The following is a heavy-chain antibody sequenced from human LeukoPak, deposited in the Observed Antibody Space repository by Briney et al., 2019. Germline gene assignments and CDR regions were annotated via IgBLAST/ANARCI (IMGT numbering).Heavy chain of an antibody. V-gene: IGHV3-48*02. CDR3: ARRLLLGGEGVHWFDP. D-gene: IGHD3-10*01. CDR2: ISSSSSTI. Sequence: GGSLRLSCAASGFTFSSYSMNWVRQAPGKGLEWVSYISSSSSTIYYADSVKGRFTISRDNAKNSLYLQMNSLRDEDTAVYYCARRLLLGGEGVHWFDPWGQGTLVTVSS. J-gene: IGHJ5*02. CDR1: GFTFSSYS.